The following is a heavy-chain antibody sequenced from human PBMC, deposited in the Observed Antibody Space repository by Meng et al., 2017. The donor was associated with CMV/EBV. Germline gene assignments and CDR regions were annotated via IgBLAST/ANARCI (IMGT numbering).Heavy chain of an antibody. CDR2: IYHSGST. CDR3: ARGQWLQGWD. CDR1: GYSISSGYY. Sequence: GSLRLSCTVSGYSISSGYYWGWIRQPPGKGLEWIGSIYHSGSTYYNSSLKSRVTISVDTSKNQFSLKLSSVTAADTAVYYCARGQWLQGWDWGQGTLVTVSS. V-gene: IGHV4-38-2*02. J-gene: IGHJ4*02. D-gene: IGHD5-24*01.